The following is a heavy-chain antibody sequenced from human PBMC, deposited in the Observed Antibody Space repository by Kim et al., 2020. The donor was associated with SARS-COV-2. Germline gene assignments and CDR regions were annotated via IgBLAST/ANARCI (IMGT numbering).Heavy chain of an antibody. V-gene: IGHV1-69*01. Sequence: QKFQGRVTITAAESTSTAYMELSSLRSEDTAVYYCARGGYGSGSYDAFDIWGQGTMVTVSS. J-gene: IGHJ3*02. CDR3: ARGGYGSGSYDAFDI. D-gene: IGHD3-10*01.